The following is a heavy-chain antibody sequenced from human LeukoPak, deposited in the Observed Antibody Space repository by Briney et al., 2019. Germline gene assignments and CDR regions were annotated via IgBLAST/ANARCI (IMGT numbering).Heavy chain of an antibody. D-gene: IGHD3-22*01. CDR2: IDSGGSRT. Sequence: PGGSLTLSCAASGFTFSSYWMQWVRQAPGKGRVWVSRIDSGGSRTSYADSVKGRFTISRDNAKNTLYLQMNSLRAEDTAVYYCASQINYYDSSGYQTYPFYYYYYMDVWGKGTTVTVSS. CDR3: ASQINYYDSSGYQTYPFYYYYYMDV. V-gene: IGHV3-74*01. J-gene: IGHJ6*03. CDR1: GFTFSSYW.